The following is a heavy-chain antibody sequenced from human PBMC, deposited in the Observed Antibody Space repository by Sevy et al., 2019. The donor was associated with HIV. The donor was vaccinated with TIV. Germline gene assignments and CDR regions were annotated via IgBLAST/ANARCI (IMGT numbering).Heavy chain of an antibody. D-gene: IGHD6-13*01. CDR2: TRNKADSYTT. Sequence: GGSLRLSCVASGFTFSDYYMEWVRQAPGKGLEWVGRTRNKADSYTTEYAASVKGRFTISSDEYKNSLYVQMNSLKAEDTAVYYCATHAGIAAAGRVFDYWGQGTLVTVSS. CDR3: ATHAGIAAAGRVFDY. J-gene: IGHJ4*02. CDR1: GFTFSDYY. V-gene: IGHV3-72*01.